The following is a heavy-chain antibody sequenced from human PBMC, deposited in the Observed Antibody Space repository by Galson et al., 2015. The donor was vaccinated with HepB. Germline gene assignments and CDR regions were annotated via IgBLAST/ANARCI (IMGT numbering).Heavy chain of an antibody. CDR2: YRSKWST. V-gene: IGHV6-1*01. Sequence: YRSKWSTDYAVSVKSRITINPDTSKNQFSLQLNSVTPEDTAVYYCAKSIHLGRGFDSWGQGTLVTVSS. D-gene: IGHD7-27*01. J-gene: IGHJ4*02. CDR3: AKSIHLGRGFDS.